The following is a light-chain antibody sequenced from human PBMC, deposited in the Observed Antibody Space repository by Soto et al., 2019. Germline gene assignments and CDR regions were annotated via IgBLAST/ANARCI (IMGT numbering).Light chain of an antibody. CDR1: QSVSSSY. CDR2: GAS. Sequence: EIVLTQSPGTLSLSPGERATLSCRASQSVSSSYLAWYQQKPGQAPRLLIYGASSRATGIPDRFSGSGSGTDFTLTISRLEPEDFAVYYCQQYGSSLRWTFGQGTKEDIK. V-gene: IGKV3-20*01. J-gene: IGKJ1*01. CDR3: QQYGSSLRWT.